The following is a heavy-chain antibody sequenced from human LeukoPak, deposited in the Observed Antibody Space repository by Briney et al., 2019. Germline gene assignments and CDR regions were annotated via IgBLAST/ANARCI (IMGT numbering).Heavy chain of an antibody. CDR2: IYHSGST. CDR3: ARDSGSGTTNWFDP. Sequence: SETLSLTCAVSGGSISSSNWWSWVRQPPGKGLEWIGEIYHSGSTNYNPSLKSRVTISVDKSKNQFSLKLSPVTAADTAVYYCARDSGSGTTNWFDPWGQGTLVTVSS. D-gene: IGHD3-10*01. CDR1: GGSISSSNW. J-gene: IGHJ5*02. V-gene: IGHV4-4*02.